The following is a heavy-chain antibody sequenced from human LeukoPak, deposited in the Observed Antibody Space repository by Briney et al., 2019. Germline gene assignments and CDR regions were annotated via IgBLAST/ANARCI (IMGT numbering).Heavy chain of an antibody. Sequence: SETLSLTCAVYGGSFGGYYWSWIRQPPGKGLEWIGEINHSGSTNYNPSLKSRVTISVDTSKNQFSLKLSSVTAADTAVYYCARMAYCTNGVCYGFDYWGQGTLVTVSS. D-gene: IGHD2-8*01. CDR3: ARMAYCTNGVCYGFDY. CDR1: GGSFGGYY. V-gene: IGHV4-34*01. J-gene: IGHJ4*02. CDR2: INHSGST.